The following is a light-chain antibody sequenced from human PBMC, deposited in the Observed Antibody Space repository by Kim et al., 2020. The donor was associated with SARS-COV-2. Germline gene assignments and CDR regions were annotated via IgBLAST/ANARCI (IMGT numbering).Light chain of an antibody. Sequence: LSPGGRATLSCRASQGVSSSYLAWYQQKPGQAPRLLIYDASSRPTGIPDRFSGSGCRTDFTLTISRLEPEDFAVYYCQRYDTSPFTFGQGTKLEI. V-gene: IGKV3-20*01. J-gene: IGKJ2*01. CDR2: DAS. CDR1: QGVSSSY. CDR3: QRYDTSPFT.